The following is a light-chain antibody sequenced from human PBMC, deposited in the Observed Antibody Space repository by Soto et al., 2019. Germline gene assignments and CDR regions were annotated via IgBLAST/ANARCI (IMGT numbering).Light chain of an antibody. CDR3: QQGFSSPWT. J-gene: IGKJ1*01. CDR1: QTIDNY. V-gene: IGKV1-39*01. CDR2: GAS. Sequence: DIQMTQSPSSLSASVGDRVTINCRANQTIDNYVNWYQLRPGRGPKLLIYGASTLQTGVTSRFSGSGSGTEFALTIDSLQPEDFGTYSCQQGFSSPWTFGQGTKGDIK.